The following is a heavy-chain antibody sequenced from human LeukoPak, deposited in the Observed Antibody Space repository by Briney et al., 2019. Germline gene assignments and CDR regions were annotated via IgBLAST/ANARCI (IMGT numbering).Heavy chain of an antibody. V-gene: IGHV3-7*01. D-gene: IGHD1-1*01. J-gene: IGHJ3*02. Sequence: GGSLRLSCATSGFTFTSFWFTWARQAPGKGLEWVANINQDGSVKHYVDSVEGRFTISRDNAKNSLFLQMNSLRAEDTALYYCARDAGRREDIWGQGTMVTVS. CDR1: GFTFTSFW. CDR2: INQDGSVK. CDR3: ARDAGRREDI.